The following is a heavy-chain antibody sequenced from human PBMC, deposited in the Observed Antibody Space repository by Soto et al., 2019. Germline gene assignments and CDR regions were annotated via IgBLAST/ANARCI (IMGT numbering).Heavy chain of an antibody. J-gene: IGHJ5*02. CDR3: ARGFRYYDSSGYYRGNWFDP. CDR2: INHSGST. Sequence: SETLSLTCAVYGGSFSGYYWSWIRQPPGKGLEWIGEINHSGSTNYNPSLKSRVTISVDTSKNQFSLKLSSVTAADTAVYYCARGFRYYDSSGYYRGNWFDPWGQGTLVTVSS. V-gene: IGHV4-34*01. CDR1: GGSFSGYY. D-gene: IGHD3-22*01.